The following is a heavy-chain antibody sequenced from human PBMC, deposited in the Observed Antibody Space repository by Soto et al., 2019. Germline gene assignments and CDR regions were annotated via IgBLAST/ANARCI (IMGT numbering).Heavy chain of an antibody. Sequence: QVQLVQSWAEVKNPGSSVKVSCKASGGTFSSYAISWVRQAHGPGLEWMGGFIPLFGTANYEQKFQGRVPINADESTSTGDMELSSLRSEDTDVYYCASRAAAAACTGKLRAYYYGMDVWGQGTTVTVSS. CDR1: GGTFSSYA. V-gene: IGHV1-69*01. CDR2: FIPLFGTA. D-gene: IGHD6-13*01. J-gene: IGHJ6*02. CDR3: ASRAAAAACTGKLRAYYYGMDV.